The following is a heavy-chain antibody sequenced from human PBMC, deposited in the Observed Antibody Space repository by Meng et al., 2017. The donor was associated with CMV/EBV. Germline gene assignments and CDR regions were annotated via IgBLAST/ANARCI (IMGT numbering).Heavy chain of an antibody. CDR1: GGSVSSGSYY. CDR3: ARAATIFEYYGMDV. J-gene: IGHJ6*02. V-gene: IGHV4-61*01. Sequence: SETLSLTCTVSGGSVSSGSYYWSWIRQPPGKGLEWIGYIYYSGGTNYNPSLKSRVTISVDTSKNQFSLKLSSVTAADTAVYYCARAATIFEYYGMDVWGQGTTVTVSS. CDR2: IYYSGGT. D-gene: IGHD3-3*01.